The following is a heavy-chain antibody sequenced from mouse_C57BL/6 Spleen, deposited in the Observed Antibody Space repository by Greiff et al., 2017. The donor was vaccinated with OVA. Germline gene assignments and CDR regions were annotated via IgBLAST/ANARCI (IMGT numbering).Heavy chain of an antibody. CDR2: IDPSDSYT. Sequence: QVQLQQPGAELVMPGASVKLSCKASGYTFTSYWMHWVKQRPGQGLEWIGEIDPSDSYTNYNQKFKGKSTLTVDKSSSTAYMQLSSLTSEDSAVYYCARGASPAYWGQGTLVTVSA. J-gene: IGHJ3*01. CDR3: ARGASPAY. CDR1: GYTFTSYW. D-gene: IGHD6-1*01. V-gene: IGHV1-69*01.